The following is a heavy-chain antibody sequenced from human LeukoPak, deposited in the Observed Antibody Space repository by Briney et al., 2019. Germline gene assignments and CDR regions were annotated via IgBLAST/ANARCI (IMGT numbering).Heavy chain of an antibody. J-gene: IGHJ4*02. CDR1: GYTFTSYY. CDR3: AASNSSSWPFDY. D-gene: IGHD6-13*01. CDR2: INPSGGST. Sequence: GASVKVSCKSSGYTFTSYYMHWVRQAPGQGLEWMGIINPSGGSTSYAQKFQGRVTMTRDTSTSTVYMELSSLRSEDTAVYYCAASNSSSWPFDYWGQGTLVTVSS. V-gene: IGHV1-46*01.